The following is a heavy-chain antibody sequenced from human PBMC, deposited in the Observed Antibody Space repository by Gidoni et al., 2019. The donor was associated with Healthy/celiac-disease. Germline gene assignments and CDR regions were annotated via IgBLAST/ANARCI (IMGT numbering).Heavy chain of an antibody. Sequence: QVQLVQSGAEVKKPGSSVKVSCKASGSTFSSYAISWVRQAPGQGLEWMGGIIPIFGTANYAKKFQGRVTITADESTRTADRERSSLRSEDTAVYYCASTYDYVWGSYRYNPFDYWGQGTLVNVSS. CDR3: ASTYDYVWGSYRYNPFDY. D-gene: IGHD3-16*02. V-gene: IGHV1-69*01. CDR1: GSTFSSYA. CDR2: IIPIFGTA. J-gene: IGHJ4*02.